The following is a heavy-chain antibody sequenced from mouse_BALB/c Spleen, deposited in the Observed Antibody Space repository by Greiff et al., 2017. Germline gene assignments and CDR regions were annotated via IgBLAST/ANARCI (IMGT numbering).Heavy chain of an antibody. D-gene: IGHD2-1*01. Sequence: DVQLQESGPGLVKPSQSLSLTCTVTGYSITSDYAWNWIRQFPGNKLEWMGYISYSGSTSYNPSLKSRISITRDTSKNQFFLQLNSVTTEDTATYYCARAYGNYGFDYWGQGTTLTVSS. CDR2: ISYSGST. CDR1: GYSITSDYA. CDR3: ARAYGNYGFDY. J-gene: IGHJ2*01. V-gene: IGHV3-2*02.